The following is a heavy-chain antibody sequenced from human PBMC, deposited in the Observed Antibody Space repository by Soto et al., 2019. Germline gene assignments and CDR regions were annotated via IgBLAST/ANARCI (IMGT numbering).Heavy chain of an antibody. CDR1: GFTFSNAW. J-gene: IGHJ6*02. V-gene: IGHV3-15*07. CDR3: TTDYYGSGSLYGMDV. D-gene: IGHD3-10*01. Sequence: GGSLRLSCAASGFTFSNAWMNWVRQAPGKGLEWVGRIKSKTDGGTTDYAAPVKGRFTISRDDSKNTLYLQMNSLKTEDTAVYYCTTDYYGSGSLYGMDVWGQGTTVTVSS. CDR2: IKSKTDGGTT.